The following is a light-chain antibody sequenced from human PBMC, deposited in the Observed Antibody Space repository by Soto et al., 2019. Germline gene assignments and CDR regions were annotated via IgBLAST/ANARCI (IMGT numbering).Light chain of an antibody. Sequence: QSVLTQPPSASGTPGQRVSISCSGSRSNIGRNYVYWYQQLPGTAPKLLIQRNNERPSGVPDRFSGSKSGTSVSLAISGLQAEDESDYYCSSYTSSSTWVFGGGTKLTVL. V-gene: IGLV1-47*01. CDR2: RNN. CDR1: RSNIGRNY. CDR3: SSYTSSSTWV. J-gene: IGLJ3*02.